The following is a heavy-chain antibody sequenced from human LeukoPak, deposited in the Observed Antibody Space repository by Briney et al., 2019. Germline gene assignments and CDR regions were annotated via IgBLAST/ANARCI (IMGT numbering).Heavy chain of an antibody. CDR1: RGSISSGSYY. CDR3: ARGHDYFDY. Sequence: SETLSLTCTVSRGSISSGSYYWNWIRQPAGKGLEWIGRIYANGSTNYNPSLNSRVTILADTSKNQFSLKLRSVTAADTAVFYCARGHDYFDYWGQGTLVTVSS. CDR2: IYANGST. V-gene: IGHV4-61*02. J-gene: IGHJ4*02.